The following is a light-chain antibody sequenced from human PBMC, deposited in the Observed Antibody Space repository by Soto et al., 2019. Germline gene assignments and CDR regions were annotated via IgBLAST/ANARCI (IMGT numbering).Light chain of an antibody. Sequence: EIVLTQSPATLSLSPGERATLSCRASQSVSSYLAWYQQKPGQAPRLLIYDASNRATGIPARLSGSGSGTDFTLTISSLEPEDFAVDYCQQRSYWFTFGRVTKVDIK. CDR1: QSVSSY. J-gene: IGKJ3*01. CDR2: DAS. CDR3: QQRSYWFT. V-gene: IGKV3-11*01.